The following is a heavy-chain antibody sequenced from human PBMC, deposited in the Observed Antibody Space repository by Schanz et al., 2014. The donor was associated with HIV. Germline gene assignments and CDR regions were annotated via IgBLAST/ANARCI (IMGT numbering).Heavy chain of an antibody. CDR3: AREGMEQMVNILDV. Sequence: QVQLQESGPGLVKPSETLSLTCTVSGGSISRYYWNWIRQPPGKGLEWIGYIYYSGSTSYNPSLKSRVTISVDTSKDQFSLKLSSVTAADTAVYYCAREGMEQMVNILDVWGQGTRVNVSS. V-gene: IGHV4-59*01. CDR2: IYYSGST. J-gene: IGHJ6*02. D-gene: IGHD6-13*01. CDR1: GGSISRYY.